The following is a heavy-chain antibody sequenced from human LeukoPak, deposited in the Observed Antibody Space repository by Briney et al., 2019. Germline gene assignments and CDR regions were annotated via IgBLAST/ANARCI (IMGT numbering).Heavy chain of an antibody. CDR2: IYYSGST. Sequence: SETLSLTCTVSGGSISSSSYYWGWIRQPPGKGLEWIGSIYYSGSTYYNPSLKSRVTISVDTSKNQFSLKLSSVTAADTAVYYCARDRGRITIFGVVIIQSHFDYWGQGTLVTVSS. D-gene: IGHD3-3*01. CDR1: GGSISSSSYY. V-gene: IGHV4-39*07. J-gene: IGHJ4*02. CDR3: ARDRGRITIFGVVIIQSHFDY.